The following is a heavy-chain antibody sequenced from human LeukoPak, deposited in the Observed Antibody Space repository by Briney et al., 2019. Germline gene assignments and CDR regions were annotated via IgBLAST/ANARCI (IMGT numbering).Heavy chain of an antibody. CDR1: GYTFTAYY. D-gene: IGHD3-10*02. CDR3: ARGFMLDQSPLFAP. CDR2: INPNSGGT. Sequence: GASVKVSCKASGYTFTAYYIHWVRQAPGQGLEWMGWINPNSGGTNYAQKFQGGVTMTRDTSISTVYMELNGQTADDTDVYYCARGFMLDQSPLFAPWGQGTMVTVSS. J-gene: IGHJ5*02. V-gene: IGHV1-2*02.